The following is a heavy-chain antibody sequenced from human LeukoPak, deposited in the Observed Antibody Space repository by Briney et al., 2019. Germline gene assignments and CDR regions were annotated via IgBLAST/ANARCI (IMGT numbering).Heavy chain of an antibody. J-gene: IGHJ4*02. D-gene: IGHD6-19*01. V-gene: IGHV3-48*03. CDR2: ISSGGNTV. CDR3: ARRPSGWPSDY. Sequence: PGGSPRLSCAASGFTFSSFEMHWVRQAPGKGLEWISYISSGGNTVYYADSVKGRFTISRDNAKNSQYLQLNSLRAKDTAVYYCARRPSGWPSDYWGQGALLIDSS. CDR1: GFTFSSFE.